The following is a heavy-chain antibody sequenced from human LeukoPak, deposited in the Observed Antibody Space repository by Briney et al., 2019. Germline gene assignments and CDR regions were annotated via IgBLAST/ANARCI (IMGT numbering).Heavy chain of an antibody. J-gene: IGHJ5*02. CDR3: ARGGGSYGWFDP. CDR2: IDSDGSST. D-gene: IGHD3-16*01. Sequence: GGSLRLSCAASGFNSSNYCMHWVRQGPGKGRVWVSRIDSDGSSTNYADSVKGRFTISRDSAKNTLYLQMNSLRAEDTAVYYCARGGGSYGWFDPWGQGTLVTVSS. CDR1: GFNSSNYC. V-gene: IGHV3-74*01.